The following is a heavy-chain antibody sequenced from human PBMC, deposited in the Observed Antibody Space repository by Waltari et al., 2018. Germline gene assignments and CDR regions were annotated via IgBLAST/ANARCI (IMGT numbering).Heavy chain of an antibody. CDR3: ARSRRWLQLGMLDY. CDR2: INHSGST. CDR1: GGSFSGYY. J-gene: IGHJ4*02. V-gene: IGHV4-34*01. D-gene: IGHD5-12*01. Sequence: QVQLQQWGAGLLKPSETLSLTCAVYGGSFSGYYWSWIRQPPGKGLEWIGEINHSGSTNYNPSLKSRVTISVDTSKNQFSLKLSSVTAADTAVYYCARSRRWLQLGMLDYWGQGTLVTVSS.